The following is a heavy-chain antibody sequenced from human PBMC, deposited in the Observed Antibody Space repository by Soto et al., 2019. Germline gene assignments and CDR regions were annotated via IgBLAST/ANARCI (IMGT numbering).Heavy chain of an antibody. J-gene: IGHJ4*02. CDR3: ARGRIAVAGTIDY. D-gene: IGHD6-19*01. CDR2: INHSGST. Sequence: SETLSLTCGVYCGSFSGYYWSWIRQPPGKGLEWIGEINHSGSTNYNPSLKSRVTISVDTSKNQFSLKLSSVTAADTAVYYCARGRIAVAGTIDYWGQGTLVTVSS. V-gene: IGHV4-34*01. CDR1: CGSFSGYY.